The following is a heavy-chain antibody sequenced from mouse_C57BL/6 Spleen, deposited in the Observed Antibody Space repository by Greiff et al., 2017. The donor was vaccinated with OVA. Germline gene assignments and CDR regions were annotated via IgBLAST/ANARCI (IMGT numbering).Heavy chain of an antibody. D-gene: IGHD1-1*01. CDR2: IDPANGNT. Sequence: VQLQQSVAELVRPGASVKLSCTASGFNIKNTYMHWVKQRPEQGLEWIGRIDPANGNTKYAPKFQGKATITADTSSNTAYLQLSSLTSEDTAIYYCARSGYITTVVAEDYAMDYWGQGTSVTVSS. CDR3: ARSGYITTVVAEDYAMDY. J-gene: IGHJ4*01. CDR1: GFNIKNTY. V-gene: IGHV14-3*01.